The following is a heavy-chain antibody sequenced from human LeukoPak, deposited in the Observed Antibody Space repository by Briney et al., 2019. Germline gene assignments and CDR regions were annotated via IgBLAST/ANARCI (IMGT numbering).Heavy chain of an antibody. CDR1: GGTLSSYA. CDR2: IIPIFGTA. D-gene: IGHD2-2*01. V-gene: IGHV1-69*01. J-gene: IGHJ4*02. CDR3: ARDGALGYCSSTSCYGLGYDY. Sequence: GSSVKVSCKASGGTLSSYAISWVRQAPGQGLEWMGGIIPIFGTANYAQKFQGRATITADESTSTAYMELSSLRSEDTAVYYCARDGALGYCSSTSCYGLGYDYWGQGTLVTVSS.